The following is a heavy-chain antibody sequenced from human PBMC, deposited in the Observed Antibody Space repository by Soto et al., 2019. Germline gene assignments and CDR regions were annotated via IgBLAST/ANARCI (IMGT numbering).Heavy chain of an antibody. J-gene: IGHJ4*02. CDR3: AREPYYYDSSGYSHPASLFDY. Sequence: QVQLVQSGAEVKKPGASVKVSCKASGYTFTSYYMHWVRQAPGQGLEWMGIINPSGGSTSYAQKFQGRVTMTRDTSTSAVYMELSSLRSEDTAVYYCAREPYYYDSSGYSHPASLFDYWGKGTLVTVSS. CDR1: GYTFTSYY. CDR2: INPSGGST. V-gene: IGHV1-46*01. D-gene: IGHD3-22*01.